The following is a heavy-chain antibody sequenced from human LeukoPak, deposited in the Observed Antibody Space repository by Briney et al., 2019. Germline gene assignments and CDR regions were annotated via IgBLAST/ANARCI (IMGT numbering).Heavy chain of an antibody. CDR1: GGSISSYY. Sequence: SETLSLTCTVSGGSISSYYWSWIRQPPGKGLEWIGYIYYSGSTSYNPSLKSRVTISVDTSKNQFSLKLSPVTAADTAVYYCARVGIVGATNFWFDPWGQGTLVTVSS. D-gene: IGHD1-26*01. V-gene: IGHV4-59*01. CDR3: ARVGIVGATNFWFDP. CDR2: IYYSGST. J-gene: IGHJ5*02.